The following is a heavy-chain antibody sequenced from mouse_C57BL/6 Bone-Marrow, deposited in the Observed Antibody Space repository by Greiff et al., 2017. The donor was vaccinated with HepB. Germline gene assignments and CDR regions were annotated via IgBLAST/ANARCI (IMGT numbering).Heavy chain of an antibody. Sequence: DVMLVESEGGLVQPGSSMKLSCTASGFTFSDYYMAWVRQVPEKGLEWVANINYDGSSTYYLDSLKSRFIISRDNAKNILYLQMSSLKSEDTATYYCARDRKDTTVVASYWYFDVWGTGTTVTVSS. V-gene: IGHV5-16*01. CDR1: GFTFSDYY. CDR3: ARDRKDTTVVASYWYFDV. J-gene: IGHJ1*03. CDR2: INYDGSST. D-gene: IGHD1-1*01.